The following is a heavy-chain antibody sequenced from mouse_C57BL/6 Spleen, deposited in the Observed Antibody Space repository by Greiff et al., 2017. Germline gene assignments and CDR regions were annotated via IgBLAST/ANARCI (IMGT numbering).Heavy chain of an antibody. V-gene: IGHV1-64*01. Sequence: QVQLQQPGAELVKPGASVKLSCKASGYTFTSYWMHWVKQRPGQGLEWIGMIHPNSGSTNYNEKFKSKATLTVDKSSSTAYMQLSSLTSEDAAVYCCGRYSSGDGAWFAYWGQGTLVTVSA. CDR3: GRYSSGDGAWFAY. J-gene: IGHJ3*01. CDR2: IHPNSGST. CDR1: GYTFTSYW. D-gene: IGHD3-2*02.